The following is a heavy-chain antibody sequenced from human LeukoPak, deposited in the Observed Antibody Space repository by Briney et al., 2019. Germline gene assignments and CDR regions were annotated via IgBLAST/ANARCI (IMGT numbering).Heavy chain of an antibody. V-gene: IGHV4-4*07. D-gene: IGHD2-15*01. CDR2: IYFSGNT. Sequence: PSETLSLTCNVSGGXLNPYYCSWIRQPAGKGLEWIGRIYFSGNTHYIPSLQSRVTISVDTSKNQFSLRLSSVTAADTAVYYCARTSASGGTFFDSWGQGTLVTVSS. J-gene: IGHJ4*02. CDR3: ARTSASGGTFFDS. CDR1: GGXLNPYY.